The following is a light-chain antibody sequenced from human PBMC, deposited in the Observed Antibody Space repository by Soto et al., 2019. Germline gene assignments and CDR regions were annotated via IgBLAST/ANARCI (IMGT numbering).Light chain of an antibody. V-gene: IGKV3-20*01. CDR2: GTS. CDR3: QQYASSPGT. CDR1: QSVKSSY. Sequence: EIVLTQSPGTLSLAPGEGATLSCRASQSVKSSYLAWYQQKPGQAPRLLIFGTSNRATGIPDGFRGGGSGTDFTLTISSLEPEDFAVYYCQQYASSPGTFGQGTKVDNK. J-gene: IGKJ1*01.